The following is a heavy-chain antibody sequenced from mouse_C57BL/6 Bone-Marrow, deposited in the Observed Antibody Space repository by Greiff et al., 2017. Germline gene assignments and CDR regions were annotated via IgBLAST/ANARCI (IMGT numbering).Heavy chain of an antibody. D-gene: IGHD1-1*01. J-gene: IGHJ2*01. V-gene: IGHV1-62-2*01. CDR1: GYTFTEYT. CDR3: ARPGTSVGYFDY. Sequence: QVQMQQSGAELVKPGASVKLSCKASGYTFTEYTIHWVKQRSGQGLAWIGWFYPGSGSINYNEKFKDKATLTADKSSSTVYMELSRLTSEDSAVYVCARPGTSVGYFDYWGQGTTLTVSS. CDR2: FYPGSGSI.